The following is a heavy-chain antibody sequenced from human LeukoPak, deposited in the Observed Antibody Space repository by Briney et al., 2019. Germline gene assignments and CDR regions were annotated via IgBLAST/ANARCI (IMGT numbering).Heavy chain of an antibody. CDR2: ISSSSSYI. CDR1: GFTFSSYS. J-gene: IGHJ3*02. CDR3: ARAGYSYGYSAFDI. Sequence: GGSLRLSCAASGFTFSSYSMNWVRQAPGKGLEWVSSISSSSSYIYYADSVKGRFTISRDNAKNSLYLQMNSLRAEDTAVYYCARAGYSYGYSAFDIWGQGTMVTVAS. V-gene: IGHV3-21*01. D-gene: IGHD5-18*01.